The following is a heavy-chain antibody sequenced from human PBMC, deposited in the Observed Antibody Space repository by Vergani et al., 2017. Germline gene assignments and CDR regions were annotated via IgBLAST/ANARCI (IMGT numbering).Heavy chain of an antibody. J-gene: IGHJ5*02. CDR2: IIPIFGTA. CDR3: AGDPAEYYDGSGRRGWFDP. V-gene: IGHV1-69*01. Sequence: QVQLVQSGAEVKKPGSSVKVSCKASGGTFSSYAISWVRQAPGQGLEWMGGIIPIFGTANYAQKFQGRVTITADESTSTAYMELSSLRSEDTAVYYCAGDPAEYYDGSGRRGWFDPWGQGTLVTVSS. CDR1: GGTFSSYA. D-gene: IGHD3-22*01.